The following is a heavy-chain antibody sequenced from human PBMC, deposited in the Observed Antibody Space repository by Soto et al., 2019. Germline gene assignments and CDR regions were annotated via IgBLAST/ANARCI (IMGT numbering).Heavy chain of an antibody. CDR1: GFSLSKYW. V-gene: IGHV3-74*03. CDR2: VNGDGSST. Sequence: EVQLVESGGASVQPGGSLRLSCAASGFSLSKYWMHWVRQAPGKGLEWVSRVNGDGSSTTYADYVSGRFIISRDNAKNTVFLQMSSLRADETSRYYCARGGSTDFYGLLDLWGQGTQVIVSS. J-gene: IGHJ5*02. D-gene: IGHD3-16*01. CDR3: ARGGSTDFYGLLDL.